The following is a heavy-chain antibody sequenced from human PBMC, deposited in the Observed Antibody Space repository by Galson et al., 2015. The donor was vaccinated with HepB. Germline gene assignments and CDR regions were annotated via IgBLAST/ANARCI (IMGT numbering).Heavy chain of an antibody. CDR2: ISSSSSYI. D-gene: IGHD5-18*01. CDR3: AKDRGRIQLWPITDY. J-gene: IGHJ4*02. V-gene: IGHV3-21*01. Sequence: SLRLSCAASGFTFSSYSMNWVRQAPGKGLEWVSSISSSSSYIYYADSVKGRFTISRDNAKNSLYLQMNSLRAEDTAVYYCAKDRGRIQLWPITDYWGQGTLVTVSS. CDR1: GFTFSSYS.